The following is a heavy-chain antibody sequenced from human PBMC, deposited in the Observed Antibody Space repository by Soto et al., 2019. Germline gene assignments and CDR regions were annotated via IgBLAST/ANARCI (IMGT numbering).Heavy chain of an antibody. D-gene: IGHD2-2*01. CDR2: ISGSGGST. CDR1: GFTFSSYA. CDR3: AKASMGYRLLYFDY. V-gene: IGHV3-23*01. J-gene: IGHJ4*02. Sequence: GGSLRLSCAASGFTFSSYAMSWVRQAPGKGLEWVSAISGSGGSTYYADSVKGRFTISRDSSNNTLYLQMNSLRAEDTAVYYCAKASMGYRLLYFDYWGQGTLVTVSS.